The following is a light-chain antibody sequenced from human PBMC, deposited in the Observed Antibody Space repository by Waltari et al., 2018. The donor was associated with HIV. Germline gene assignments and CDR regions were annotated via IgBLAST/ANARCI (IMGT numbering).Light chain of an antibody. CDR1: SLRSNN. J-gene: IGLJ2*01. Sequence: SSVLTQAPSVSVASGQPARITCRGDSLRSNNANWYQQKPGQTPVLVIYDKTNRPSVIPDRFSGSNSGNTASLTITRVEAGDEADYYCQARDSSSDHVVLGGGTKLTV. CDR3: QARDSSSDHVV. V-gene: IGLV3-19*01. CDR2: DKT.